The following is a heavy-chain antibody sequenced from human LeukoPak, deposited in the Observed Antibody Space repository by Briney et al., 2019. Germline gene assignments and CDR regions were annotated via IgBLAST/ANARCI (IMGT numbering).Heavy chain of an antibody. CDR2: ISYDGSTI. V-gene: IGHV3-48*03. CDR3: AREDYSDTSALAY. D-gene: IGHD3-22*01. J-gene: IGHJ4*02. Sequence: PGGSLRLSCVGSGFTFSNYEMNWVRQAPGKGLEWISYISYDGSTIYYADSVRGRFTVSRDNAKNSMYLQTNNLRAEDTALYYCAREDYSDTSALAYWGQGTLVTVSS. CDR1: GFTFSNYE.